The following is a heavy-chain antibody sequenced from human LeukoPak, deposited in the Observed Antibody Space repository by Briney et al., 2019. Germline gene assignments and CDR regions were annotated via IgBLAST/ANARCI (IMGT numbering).Heavy chain of an antibody. Sequence: PGGSLRLSCAASGFTFSSYWMSWVRQAPGKGLEWVSAISGSGGSTYYADSVKGRFTISRDNSKNTLYLQMNSLRAEDTAVYYCAPSSEYSYGYWGQGTLVTVSS. D-gene: IGHD5-18*01. CDR1: GFTFSSYW. V-gene: IGHV3-23*01. CDR2: ISGSGGST. J-gene: IGHJ4*02. CDR3: APSSEYSYGY.